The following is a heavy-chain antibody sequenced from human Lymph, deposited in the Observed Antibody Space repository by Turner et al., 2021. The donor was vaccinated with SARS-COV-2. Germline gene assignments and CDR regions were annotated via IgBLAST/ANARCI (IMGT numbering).Heavy chain of an antibody. CDR1: GFTFSSYG. CDR3: ARVKGYNGYDLRYYYGMDV. D-gene: IGHD5-12*01. J-gene: IGHJ6*02. CDR2: TWYDGSNK. Sequence: QVQLVESGGGVVQPGRSLRLPCAASGFTFSSYGMHWVRQAPGKGLEWVAVTWYDGSNKYYADSVKGRFTISRDNSKNTLYLQMNSLRAEDTAVYYCARVKGYNGYDLRYYYGMDVWGQGTTVTVSS. V-gene: IGHV3-33*01.